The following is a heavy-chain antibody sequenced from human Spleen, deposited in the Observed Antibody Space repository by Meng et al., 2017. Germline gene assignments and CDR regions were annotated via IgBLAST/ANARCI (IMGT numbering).Heavy chain of an antibody. D-gene: IGHD2-21*01. Sequence: QVQVQQWGAGLLTPSETLFLTCAFYGGSFSAYDWSWIRQPPGKGLEWLGQINHSGSTNDNPSLKSRVTISIDTSRNQLSLKLSSVTAADTAVYYCRLAYCMGDCVDYWGQGTLVTVSS. CDR3: RLAYCMGDCVDY. CDR1: GGSFSAYD. V-gene: IGHV4-34*01. CDR2: INHSGST. J-gene: IGHJ4*02.